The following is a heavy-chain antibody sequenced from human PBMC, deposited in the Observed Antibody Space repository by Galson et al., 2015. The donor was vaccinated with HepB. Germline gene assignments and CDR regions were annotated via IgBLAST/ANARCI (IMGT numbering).Heavy chain of an antibody. Sequence: SLRLSCAASGFTFSGYAMSWVRQAPGKGPEWVSGISASDGSTYYGDSVKGRFTISRDNSKNTLYLQINSLRAEDTAVYYCAKATGGDFWSDTGDYWGQGTLVTVSS. D-gene: IGHD3-3*01. CDR3: AKATGGDFWSDTGDY. CDR2: ISASDGST. V-gene: IGHV3-23*01. J-gene: IGHJ4*02. CDR1: GFTFSGYA.